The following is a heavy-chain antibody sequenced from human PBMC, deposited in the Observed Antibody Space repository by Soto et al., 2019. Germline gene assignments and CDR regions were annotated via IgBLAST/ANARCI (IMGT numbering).Heavy chain of an antibody. J-gene: IGHJ1*01. Sequence: GGSLRLSCAASGFTFSSYAMSGVRQAPGKGLEWVSAISGSGGSTYYADSVKGRFTISRDNSKNTLYLQINSLRAEDTAVYYCAKDPNSSSWYLVYFQHWGQGTLVTVSS. V-gene: IGHV3-23*01. CDR2: ISGSGGST. CDR1: GFTFSSYA. D-gene: IGHD6-13*01. CDR3: AKDPNSSSWYLVYFQH.